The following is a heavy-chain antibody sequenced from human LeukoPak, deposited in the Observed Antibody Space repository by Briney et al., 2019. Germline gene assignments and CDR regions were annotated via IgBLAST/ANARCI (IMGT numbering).Heavy chain of an antibody. Sequence: QAGGSLRLSCAASGFTFSSYAMSWVRQAPGKGLEWVSAISGSGGSTYYADSVKGRFTISRDNSKNTLYLQMNSLRAEDTAVYYCASGITIFGVARDGMDVWGQGTTVTVSS. CDR1: GFTFSSYA. V-gene: IGHV3-23*01. D-gene: IGHD3-3*01. CDR2: ISGSGGST. CDR3: ASGITIFGVARDGMDV. J-gene: IGHJ6*02.